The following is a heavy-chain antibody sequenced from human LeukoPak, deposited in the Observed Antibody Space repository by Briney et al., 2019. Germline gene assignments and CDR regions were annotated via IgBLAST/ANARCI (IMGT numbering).Heavy chain of an antibody. CDR3: AKDPGPGEQWPTLPDY. CDR1: GFTFSSYN. Sequence: PGGSLRLSCAASGFTFSSYNMNWVRQAPGKGLEWVSSISSSSSYIYYADSVKGRFTISRDNAKNSLYLQMNSLRAEDTAVYYCAKDPGPGEQWPTLPDYWGQGTLVTVSS. CDR2: ISSSSSYI. V-gene: IGHV3-21*01. D-gene: IGHD6-19*01. J-gene: IGHJ4*02.